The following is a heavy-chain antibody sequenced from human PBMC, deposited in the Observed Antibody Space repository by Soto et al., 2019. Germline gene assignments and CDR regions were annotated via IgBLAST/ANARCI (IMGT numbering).Heavy chain of an antibody. J-gene: IGHJ4*02. CDR2: IGGSGRKT. CDR3: AKDGLSDSPSAIDY. V-gene: IGHV3-23*01. D-gene: IGHD6-13*01. Sequence: VGSLRLSGAASGFTFTKSGMSWVGQAPGKGLEWVAGIGGSGRKTYYADSVKGRFSISRDNSKNSLFLQMNSLSADDTAIYYCAKDGLSDSPSAIDYWGLGTLVTVSS. CDR1: GFTFTKSG.